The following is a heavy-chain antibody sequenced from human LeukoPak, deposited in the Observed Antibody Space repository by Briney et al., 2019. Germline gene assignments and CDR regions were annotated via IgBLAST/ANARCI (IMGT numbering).Heavy chain of an antibody. D-gene: IGHD3-22*01. CDR1: GFTFSSYE. CDR2: ISSNGSTI. J-gene: IGHJ4*02. CDR3: ASGDYYYDSSGYPGDY. Sequence: GTLRLSCAASGFTFSSYEMNWVRQAPPKGLQRGLYISSNGSTIYYSDSVKGRLTISRDNAKNSLYLQMNSLSAEDTAVYYCASGDYYYDSSGYPGDYWGQGTLVTVSS. V-gene: IGHV3-48*03.